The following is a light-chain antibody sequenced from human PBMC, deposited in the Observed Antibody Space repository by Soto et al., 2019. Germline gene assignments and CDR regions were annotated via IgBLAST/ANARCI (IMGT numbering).Light chain of an antibody. V-gene: IGKV1D-8*01. Sequence: VIWMPQSPSLLSASTGDRVTISCRMSPGISSFLAWYQQKPGKAPELLIYAASTLRSGVPSRFSGSGSGTDLTLTISCLQTEDFATYYWQEYYSFPHTCGQGTRVEIK. CDR1: PGISSF. CDR3: QEYYSFPHT. J-gene: IGKJ5*01. CDR2: AAS.